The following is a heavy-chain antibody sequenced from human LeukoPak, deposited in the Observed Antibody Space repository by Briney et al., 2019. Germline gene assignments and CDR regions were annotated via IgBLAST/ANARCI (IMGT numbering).Heavy chain of an antibody. CDR2: TYPGDSDT. J-gene: IGHJ6*03. CDR1: GYSFISYW. Sequence: GESLKISCKGSGYSFISYWIGWVRQMPGKGLEWMGITYPGDSDTRYSPSFQGQVTISADKSISTAYLQWSSLKASDTAMYYCARVEYSSSSGGYYYYYMDVWGKGTTVTVSS. CDR3: ARVEYSSSSGGYYYYYMDV. V-gene: IGHV5-51*01. D-gene: IGHD6-6*01.